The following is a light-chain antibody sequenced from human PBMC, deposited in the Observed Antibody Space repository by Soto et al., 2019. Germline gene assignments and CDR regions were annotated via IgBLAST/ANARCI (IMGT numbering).Light chain of an antibody. Sequence: QSVLTQPASVSRSAGQSITITCTRNSSDICSFNYVSWYQHHPGTAPKLLIYGVSYRPSGVSKRLSWSKSGNTASPNNPGLQAEDEADYYSSSYTTTSTQVVGTGTKVTVL. CDR3: SSYTTTSTQV. V-gene: IGLV2-14*03. CDR2: GVS. CDR1: SSDICSFNY. J-gene: IGLJ1*01.